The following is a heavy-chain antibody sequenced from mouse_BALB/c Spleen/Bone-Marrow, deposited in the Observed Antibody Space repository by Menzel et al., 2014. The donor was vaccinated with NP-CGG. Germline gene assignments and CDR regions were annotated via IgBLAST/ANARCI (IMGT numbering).Heavy chain of an antibody. D-gene: IGHD2-4*01. CDR3: AGFGITKEEGYYYATDY. CDR1: GFNIKDTY. Sequence: DVKLQESGAELVKPGASVKLSCTASGFNIKDTYMHWVKQRPEQGLEWIGRIDPANGNTKYDPKFQGKATITADTSSNTAYLQLSSLTSEDTAVYYCAGFGITKEEGYYYATDYWGQGTSVTVSS. J-gene: IGHJ4*01. V-gene: IGHV14-3*02. CDR2: IDPANGNT.